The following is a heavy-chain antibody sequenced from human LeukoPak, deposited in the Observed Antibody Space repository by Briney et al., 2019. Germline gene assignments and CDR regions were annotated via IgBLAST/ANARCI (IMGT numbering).Heavy chain of an antibody. CDR3: AKDAVNDSSGYYYAAFDY. V-gene: IGHV3-23*01. CDR2: ISGSGGST. CDR1: GFTFSSYA. Sequence: GGSLRLSCAASGFTFSSYAMSWVRQAPGKGLEWVSAISGSGGSTYYADSVKGRFTISRDNSKNTLYLQMNSLRAEDTAVYYCAKDAVNDSSGYYYAAFDYWGQGTLVTVSS. D-gene: IGHD3-22*01. J-gene: IGHJ4*02.